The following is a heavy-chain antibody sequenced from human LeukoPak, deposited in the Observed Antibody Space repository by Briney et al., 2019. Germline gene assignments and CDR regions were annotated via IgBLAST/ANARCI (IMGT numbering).Heavy chain of an antibody. Sequence: GGSLRLSCAASGFTFSSYGMHWVRQAPGKGLEWVAFIRYDGSNKYYADSVKGRFTISRDNSKNTLYLQMNSLRAEDTAVYYCAKAGGGVRQKIFDYRGQGTLATVRS. V-gene: IGHV3-30*02. CDR2: IRYDGSNK. J-gene: IGHJ4*02. CDR1: GFTFSSYG. D-gene: IGHD3-10*01. CDR3: AKAGGGVRQKIFDY.